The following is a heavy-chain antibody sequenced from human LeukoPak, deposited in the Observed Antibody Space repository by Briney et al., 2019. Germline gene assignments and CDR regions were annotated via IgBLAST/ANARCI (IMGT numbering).Heavy chain of an antibody. CDR1: GYTFTSYG. CDR3: ARGGGWLRLPWFDP. D-gene: IGHD5-12*01. V-gene: IGHV1-18*01. CDR2: ISAYNGNT. Sequence: ASVKVSCKASGYTFTSYGISWVRQAPGQGLEWMGWISAYNGNTNYAQKLQGRVTMTRNTSTSTAYMELSSLRSEDTAVYYCARGGGWLRLPWFDPWGQGTLVTVSS. J-gene: IGHJ5*02.